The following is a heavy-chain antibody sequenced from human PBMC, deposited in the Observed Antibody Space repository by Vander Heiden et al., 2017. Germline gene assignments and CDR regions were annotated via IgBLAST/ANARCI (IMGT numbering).Heavy chain of an antibody. CDR1: GCPFTSYY. Sequence: QVQLVQSGAEVRKPGDSVRVPWKAAGCPFTSYYVHWVRQAPGQGLQWVGRINPSDGDTHYARECQGRVTVIRDTSTRTVYMQLSSLTSEDTAIYYCAREMPSTQYFDYWGQRTLVSVSS. D-gene: IGHD2-2*01. CDR2: INPSDGDT. J-gene: IGHJ4*02. V-gene: IGHV1-46*01. CDR3: AREMPSTQYFDY.